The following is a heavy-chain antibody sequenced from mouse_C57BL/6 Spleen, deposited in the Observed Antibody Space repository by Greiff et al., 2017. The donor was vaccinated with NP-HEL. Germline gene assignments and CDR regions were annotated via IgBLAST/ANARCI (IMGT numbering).Heavy chain of an antibody. J-gene: IGHJ3*01. V-gene: IGHV7-3*01. CDR1: GFTFTDYY. CDR2: IRNKANGYTT. Sequence: EVQRVESGGGLVQPGGSLSLSCAASGFTFTDYYMSWVRQPPGKALEWLGFIRNKANGYTTEYSASGKGRFTISRDNSQSILYLQMNALRAEDSATYYCAERYYGSSLFAYWGQGTLVTVSA. D-gene: IGHD1-1*01. CDR3: AERYYGSSLFAY.